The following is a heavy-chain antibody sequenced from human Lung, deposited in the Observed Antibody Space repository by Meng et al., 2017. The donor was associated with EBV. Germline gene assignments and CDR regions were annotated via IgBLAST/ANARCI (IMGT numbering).Heavy chain of an antibody. CDR1: GGPISRTGTC. J-gene: IGHJ4*02. Sequence: LPRRAWGSGLWQTSEPLSLPCTVLGGPISRTGTCGGWIRQPPGKGLEWIGSQCQADDTYYNPSLMGRVTISVDTSKNQVSLKLTSVTAADTSIYYCVRHTFSGNPGGIDSWGQGILVTVSS. CDR3: VRHTFSGNPGGIDS. CDR2: QCQADDT. D-gene: IGHD4-23*01. V-gene: IGHV4-39*01.